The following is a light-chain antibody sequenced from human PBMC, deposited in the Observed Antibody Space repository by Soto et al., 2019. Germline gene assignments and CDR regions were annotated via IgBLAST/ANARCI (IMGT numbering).Light chain of an antibody. V-gene: IGLV1-44*01. CDR2: TND. CDR3: SAWDDSLSGPGVV. J-gene: IGLJ2*01. CDR1: SSNIGTYS. Sequence: QSVLTQPPSASGTPGQRVTISCSGSSSNIGTYSVNWYQQLPGTAPKLLMYTNDQRPSGVSDRFFGSRSGTSASLAISGLQSEDEADYYCSAWDDSLSGPGVVFGGGTKLTVL.